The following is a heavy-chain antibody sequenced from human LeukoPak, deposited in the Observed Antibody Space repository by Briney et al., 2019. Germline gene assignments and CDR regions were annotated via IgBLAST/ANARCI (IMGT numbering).Heavy chain of an antibody. D-gene: IGHD2-2*01. Sequence: HPGGSLRLSCAASGFTFSSYGMNWVRQAPGKGLEWVSVIYSGGSTYYADSVKGRFTISRDNSKNTLYLQMNSLRAEDTAVYYCARTQFPYCSSTSCYGGGFDIWGQGTMVTVSS. J-gene: IGHJ3*02. CDR3: ARTQFPYCSSTSCYGGGFDI. CDR1: GFTFSSYG. V-gene: IGHV3-53*01. CDR2: IYSGGST.